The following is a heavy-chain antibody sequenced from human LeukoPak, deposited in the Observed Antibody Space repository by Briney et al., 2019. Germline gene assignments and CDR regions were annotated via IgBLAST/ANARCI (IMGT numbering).Heavy chain of an antibody. CDR2: ISGSGGST. D-gene: IGHD4-17*01. V-gene: IGHV3-23*01. CDR3: AKDQHGGYGDPPYYFDY. CDR1: GFTFSSYA. J-gene: IGHJ4*02. Sequence: PGGSLRLSCAASGFTFSSYAMSWVRQAPGKGLEWVSAISGSGGSTYYADSVKGRFTISRDNSKNTLYLQMNSLRAEDTAVYYCAKDQHGGYGDPPYYFDYWGQGTLVTVSS.